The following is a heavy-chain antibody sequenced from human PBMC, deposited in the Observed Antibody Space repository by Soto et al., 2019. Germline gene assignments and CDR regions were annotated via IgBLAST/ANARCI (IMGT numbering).Heavy chain of an antibody. CDR2: IGTIGDT. Sequence: GGSLRLSCAASGFTFSTYDMHWVRQATGKGLEWVSAIGTIGDTYYLDSVKGRFTISRENAKNSVYLQMNSLRAGDTAVYYCARGRSNQYESSPPPKFDPWGRGTLVTVS. D-gene: IGHD2-8*01. J-gene: IGHJ5*02. CDR3: ARGRSNQYESSPPPKFDP. V-gene: IGHV3-13*01. CDR1: GFTFSTYD.